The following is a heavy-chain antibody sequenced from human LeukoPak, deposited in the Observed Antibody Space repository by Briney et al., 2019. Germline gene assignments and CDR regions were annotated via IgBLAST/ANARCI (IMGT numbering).Heavy chain of an antibody. CDR3: ARGGRLLGKFDY. CDR2: IYYSGST. V-gene: IGHV4-61*05. CDR1: GGSISSSSYY. D-gene: IGHD3-22*01. Sequence: PSETLSLTCTVSGGSISSSSYYWGWIRQPPGKGLEWIGYIYYSGSTNYNPSLKSRVTISVDTSTNQFSLKLSSVTAADTAVYFCARGGRLLGKFDYWGQGTLVTVSS. J-gene: IGHJ4*02.